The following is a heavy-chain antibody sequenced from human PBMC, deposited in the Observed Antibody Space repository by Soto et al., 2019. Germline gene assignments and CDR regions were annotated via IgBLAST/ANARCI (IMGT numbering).Heavy chain of an antibody. V-gene: IGHV3-23*01. J-gene: IGHJ4*02. Sequence: GGSLRLSCAASGGTFISYAMSWVRQAPGKGLEWVSAISGSGGSTYYADSVKGRFTISRDNSKNTLYLQMNSLRAEDTAVYYCAKISDTTYWNYVPNFDYWGQGTLVTVSS. CDR3: AKISDTTYWNYVPNFDY. CDR2: ISGSGGST. D-gene: IGHD1-7*01. CDR1: GGTFISYA.